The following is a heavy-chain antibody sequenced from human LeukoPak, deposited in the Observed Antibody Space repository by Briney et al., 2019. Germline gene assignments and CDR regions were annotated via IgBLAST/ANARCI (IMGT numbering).Heavy chain of an antibody. Sequence: SETLSLTCTVSGCSISSYYWSWIRQPPGKGLEWIGYIYYSGSTNYNPSLKSRLTISVDTSKNQFSLKLCSVTAADTAVYYCASGAVMGTIWVAFDIWGQGTMVTVSS. V-gene: IGHV4-59*08. D-gene: IGHD5-24*01. CDR1: GCSISSYY. J-gene: IGHJ3*02. CDR3: ASGAVMGTIWVAFDI. CDR2: IYYSGST.